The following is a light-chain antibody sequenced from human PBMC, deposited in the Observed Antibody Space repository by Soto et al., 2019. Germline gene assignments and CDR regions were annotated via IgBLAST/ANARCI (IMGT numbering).Light chain of an antibody. CDR1: QTVRSNY. CDR2: DAS. J-gene: IGKJ4*01. V-gene: IGKV3-20*01. Sequence: IVLTQSPATLSLSPGERATLSCRASQTVRSNYLAWYQQKPGQAPRLLIYDASSRATGIPDRFSGGGSGTDFTLTISRLEPEDFAVYYCQQFSSYPLTFGGGTKVDIK. CDR3: QQFSSYPLT.